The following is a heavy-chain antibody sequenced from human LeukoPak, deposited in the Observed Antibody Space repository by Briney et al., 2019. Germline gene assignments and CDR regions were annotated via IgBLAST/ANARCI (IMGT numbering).Heavy chain of an antibody. CDR3: ARGRYGSGSLIDY. CDR1: GFTFSSYD. J-gene: IGHJ4*02. CDR2: IVGNGITI. Sequence: GGSLRLSCAASGFTFSSYDLNWVRQAPGKGLEWVSHIVGNGITIYYADSVKGRLTISRENAKNSLYLQMNSLRAGDTAVYYCARGRYGSGSLIDYWGQGTLVTVSS. D-gene: IGHD3-10*01. V-gene: IGHV3-48*03.